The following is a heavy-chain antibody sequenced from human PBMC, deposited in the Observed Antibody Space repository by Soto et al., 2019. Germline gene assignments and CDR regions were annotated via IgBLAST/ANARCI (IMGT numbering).Heavy chain of an antibody. CDR1: GFTFDDYG. V-gene: IGHV3-20*04. J-gene: IGHJ6*02. Sequence: EVQLVESGGGVVRPGGSLRLSCAASGFTFDDYGMSWVRQAPGKGLEWVSGINWNGGSTGYADCVKGRFTISRDNAKNSLYLQMKGLRAEDTALYYCLGHNYYGSRGRGMDVWGQGTTVTVSS. CDR3: LGHNYYGSRGRGMDV. CDR2: INWNGGST. D-gene: IGHD3-10*01.